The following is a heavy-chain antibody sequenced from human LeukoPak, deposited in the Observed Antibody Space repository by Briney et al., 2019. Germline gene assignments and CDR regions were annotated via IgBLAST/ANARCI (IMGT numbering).Heavy chain of an antibody. CDR1: GYTFTSYY. Sequence: ASVKVSCKASGYTFTSYYMRWVRQAPGQGLEWMGIINPSGGSTSYAQKFQGRVTMTRDTSTSTVYMELSSLRSEDTAVYYCAAELYGVYTDCCTFHIWGQGTTVTVSS. CDR3: AAELYGVYTDCCTFHI. J-gene: IGHJ3*02. V-gene: IGHV1-46*01. D-gene: IGHD4-17*01. CDR2: INPSGGST.